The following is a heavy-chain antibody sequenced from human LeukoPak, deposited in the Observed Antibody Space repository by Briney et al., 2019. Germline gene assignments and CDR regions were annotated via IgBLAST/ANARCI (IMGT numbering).Heavy chain of an antibody. J-gene: IGHJ4*02. CDR3: AKDYGSGSYSGTSGYFDY. D-gene: IGHD3-10*01. Sequence: PGGSLRLSCAASGFTFSSYSMNWVRQAPGKGLEWVSYISSSSSTIYYADSVKGRFTISRDNSKNSLYLQMNSLRAEDTALYYCAKDYGSGSYSGTSGYFDYWGQGTLVTVSS. CDR1: GFTFSSYS. CDR2: ISSSSSTI. V-gene: IGHV3-48*01.